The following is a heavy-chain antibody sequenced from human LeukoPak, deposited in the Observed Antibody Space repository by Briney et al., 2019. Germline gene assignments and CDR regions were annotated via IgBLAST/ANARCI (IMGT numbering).Heavy chain of an antibody. CDR3: AREKISGRYYYYGMDV. J-gene: IGHJ6*02. V-gene: IGHV4-30-4*01. CDR1: GGSISSGDYY. CDR2: IYYSGST. Sequence: SETLSLTCTVSGGSISSGDYYWSWIRQPPGKGLEWIGYIYYSGSTYYNPSLKSRVTISVDTSKNQFSLKLSSVTAADTAVYYCAREKISGRYYYYGMDVWGQGTTVTVSS. D-gene: IGHD1-26*01.